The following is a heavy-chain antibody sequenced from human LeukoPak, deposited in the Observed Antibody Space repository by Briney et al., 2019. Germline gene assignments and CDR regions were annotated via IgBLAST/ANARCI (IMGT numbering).Heavy chain of an antibody. D-gene: IGHD3-10*01. Sequence: PSETLSLTCAVYGGSFSGYYWSWIRQPPGKGLEWIGEINHSGSTNYNPSLKSRVTISVDTSKNQFSLKLTSLTAADTAVYYCARAVATYYGSGSYYFDYWGQGTLVTVSS. CDR3: ARAVATYYGSGSYYFDY. V-gene: IGHV4-34*01. CDR2: INHSGST. J-gene: IGHJ4*02. CDR1: GGSFSGYY.